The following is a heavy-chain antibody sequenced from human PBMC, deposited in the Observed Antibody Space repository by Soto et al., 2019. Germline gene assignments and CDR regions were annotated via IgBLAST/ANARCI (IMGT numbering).Heavy chain of an antibody. Sequence: EVQLVESGGGLVQPGGSLRLSCAASGFTFSSYDMHWVRQATGKGLEWVSAIGTAGDTYYPGSVKGRFTISRENAKNSLYLQMNSLRAEDTAVYYCAREQGQYRYYHYGLDVWGQGTTVTVSS. V-gene: IGHV3-13*01. D-gene: IGHD2-2*01. CDR1: GFTFSSYD. J-gene: IGHJ6*02. CDR3: AREQGQYRYYHYGLDV. CDR2: IGTAGDT.